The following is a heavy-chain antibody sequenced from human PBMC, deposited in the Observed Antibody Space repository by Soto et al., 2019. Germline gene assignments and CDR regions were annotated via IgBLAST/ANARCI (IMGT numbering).Heavy chain of an antibody. Sequence: EVQLVETGGGLIQPGGSLRLSCAASGFTVSSNYMSWVRQAPGTGLEWVSVIYSGGSTYYADSVKGRFTISRDNSKNTLYLQMNSLRAEDTAVYYCARVAATVTTGVRYFDYWGQGTLVTVSS. CDR1: GFTVSSNY. CDR2: IYSGGST. J-gene: IGHJ4*02. D-gene: IGHD4-17*01. V-gene: IGHV3-53*02. CDR3: ARVAATVTTGVRYFDY.